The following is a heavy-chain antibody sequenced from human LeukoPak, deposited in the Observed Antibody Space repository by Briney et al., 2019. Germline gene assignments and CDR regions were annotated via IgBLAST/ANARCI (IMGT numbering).Heavy chain of an antibody. J-gene: IGHJ4*02. CDR3: ARDSLVAATGSFDY. CDR1: GFTFSTYE. Sequence: GGSLRLSCAASGFTFSTYEMSWVRQAPGKGLEWVAYIKQDGSEKYYVDSVKGRFTISRDNAKNSLYLQMNSLRAEDTAVYYCARDSLVAATGSFDYWGQGTLVTVSS. CDR2: IKQDGSEK. D-gene: IGHD2-15*01. V-gene: IGHV3-7*01.